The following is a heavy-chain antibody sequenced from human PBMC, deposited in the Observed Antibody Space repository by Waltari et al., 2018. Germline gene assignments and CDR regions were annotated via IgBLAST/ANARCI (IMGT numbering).Heavy chain of an antibody. Sequence: QVQLVQSGAEVKKHGYSVKVSCTASGGTFSSYAIRWVRQAPGQGLEWMGGIIPILGIANYAQKFQGRVTITADESTSTAYMELSSLRSEDTAVYYCAREDGYGKMGDYWGQGTLVTVSS. V-gene: IGHV1-69*04. CDR3: AREDGYGKMGDY. D-gene: IGHD5-12*01. CDR1: GGTFSSYA. J-gene: IGHJ4*02. CDR2: IIPILGIA.